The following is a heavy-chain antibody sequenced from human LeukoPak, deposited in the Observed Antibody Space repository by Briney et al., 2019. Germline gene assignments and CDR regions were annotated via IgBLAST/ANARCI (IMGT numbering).Heavy chain of an antibody. D-gene: IGHD3-22*01. Sequence: SETLSLTCTVSGGSISSSSYYWGWIRQPPGKGLEWIGSIYYSGSTYYNPSLKSRVTISVDTSKNQFSLKLSSVTAADTAVYYCARSTLPTYYYDLNWFDPWGQGTLVTVSS. J-gene: IGHJ5*02. CDR3: ARSTLPTYYYDLNWFDP. V-gene: IGHV4-39*07. CDR1: GGSISSSSYY. CDR2: IYYSGST.